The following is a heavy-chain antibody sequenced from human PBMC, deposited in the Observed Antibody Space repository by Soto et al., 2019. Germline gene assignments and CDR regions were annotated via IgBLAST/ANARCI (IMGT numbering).Heavy chain of an antibody. CDR1: GFTFSDYS. J-gene: IGHJ6*02. V-gene: IGHV3-21*01. CDR3: ARGPRKDYGDYVLYYYYGMDV. CDR2: IGSSSISS. Sequence: GGSLRLSCAASGFTFSDYSMNWVRQAPGKGLVWVSSIGSSSISSYYADSVEGRFTISRDNARNALFLQMNSLRVEDTGVYYCARGPRKDYGDYVLYYYYGMDVWGQGTTVTVSS. D-gene: IGHD4-17*01.